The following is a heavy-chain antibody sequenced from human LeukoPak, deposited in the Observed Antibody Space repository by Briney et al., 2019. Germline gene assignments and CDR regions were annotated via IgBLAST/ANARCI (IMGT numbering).Heavy chain of an antibody. CDR2: ISAYNGNT. Sequence: ASVKVSCKASGYTFTSYGISWVRQAPGQGLEWMGWISAYNGNTNYAQKLQGRVTMTTDTSTSTAYMELRSLRSDDTAVYYCARALSRSLEPSSWFDSWGQGTLVTVSS. D-gene: IGHD3-3*01. CDR1: GYTFTSYG. CDR3: ARALSRSLEPSSWFDS. J-gene: IGHJ5*01. V-gene: IGHV1-18*01.